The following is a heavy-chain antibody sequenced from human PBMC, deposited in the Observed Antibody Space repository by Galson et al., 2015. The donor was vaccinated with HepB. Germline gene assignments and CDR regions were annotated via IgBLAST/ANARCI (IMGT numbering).Heavy chain of an antibody. V-gene: IGHV5-51*01. CDR3: ARRPEEGLYSSGWYDY. CDR1: GYSFTSYW. D-gene: IGHD6-19*01. J-gene: IGHJ4*02. Sequence: QSGAEVKKPGESLKISCKGSGYSFTSYWIGWVRQMPGKGLEWMGIIYPGDSDTRYSPSFQGQVTISADKSISTAYLQWSSLKASDTAMYYCARRPEEGLYSSGWYDYWGQGTLVTVSS. CDR2: IYPGDSDT.